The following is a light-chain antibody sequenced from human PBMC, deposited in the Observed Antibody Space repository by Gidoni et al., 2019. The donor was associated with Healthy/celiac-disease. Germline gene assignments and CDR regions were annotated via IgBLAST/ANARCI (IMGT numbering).Light chain of an antibody. CDR3: QQDGSSTLT. J-gene: IGKJ4*01. CDR1: QSVSSSY. V-gene: IGKV3-20*01. Sequence: EIVLTQSPVTLSLSPGERATLSCRASQSVSSSYLAWYQQKPGQAPRLLIYGASSRATGIPDRFSGSGSGTDFTLTISRLEPEDFAVYYCQQDGSSTLTFGGGTKVEIK. CDR2: GAS.